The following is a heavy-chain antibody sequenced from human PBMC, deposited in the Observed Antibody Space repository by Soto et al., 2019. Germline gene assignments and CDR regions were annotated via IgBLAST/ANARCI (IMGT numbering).Heavy chain of an antibody. J-gene: IGHJ4*02. Sequence: GGSLRVSCAASGFTFSSYGMHWVGQAPGKGVEWVAVVWCDGSNKYYADSVKGRFTISRDNSKNTLYLQRNSLRAEDTAVSYCARPMNAIAGSFDYCGQGTLVTVSS. D-gene: IGHD6-13*01. CDR1: GFTFSSYG. CDR3: ARPMNAIAGSFDY. CDR2: VWCDGSNK. V-gene: IGHV3-33*01.